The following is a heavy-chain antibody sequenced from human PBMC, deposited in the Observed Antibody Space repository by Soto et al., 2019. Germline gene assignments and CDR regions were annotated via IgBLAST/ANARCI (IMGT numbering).Heavy chain of an antibody. CDR3: ARSGYYYPLDFDH. CDR2: ISSNGDNS. D-gene: IGHD3-22*01. V-gene: IGHV3-23*01. CDR1: GFTFSTYA. J-gene: IGHJ4*02. Sequence: GGSLRLSCAASGFTFSTYAMSWVRQAPGKGLEWLVGISSNGDNSYYADSVKGRVTVSRDNSKNTLYLQMNSLRAEDTAVYYCARSGYYYPLDFDHWGQGNLVTVSS.